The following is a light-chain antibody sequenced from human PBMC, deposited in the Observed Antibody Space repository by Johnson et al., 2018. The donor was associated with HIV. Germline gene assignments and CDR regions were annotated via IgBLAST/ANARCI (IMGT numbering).Light chain of an antibody. CDR1: SSNIGNNY. Sequence: QSVLTQSPSVSAAPGQKVTISCSGSSSNIGNNYVSWYQQLPGTAPKLLIYENNKRPSGIPDRFSGSKSGTSATLGITGLPHGDEADYYCGTWDSSLSVYVFGTGTKVTVL. CDR2: ENN. V-gene: IGLV1-51*02. J-gene: IGLJ1*01. CDR3: GTWDSSLSVYV.